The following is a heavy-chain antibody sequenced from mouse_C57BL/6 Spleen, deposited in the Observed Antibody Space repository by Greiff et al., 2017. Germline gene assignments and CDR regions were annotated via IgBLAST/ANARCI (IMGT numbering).Heavy chain of an antibody. Sequence: EVQVVESGGDLVKPGGSLKLSCAASGFTFSSYGMSWVPQTPDKRLEWVATISSGGSYTYYPDSVKGRFTISRDNAKNTLYLQMSSLKSEDTAMYYCARRVEYYYAMDYWGQGTSVTVSS. CDR2: ISSGGSYT. CDR3: ARRVEYYYAMDY. V-gene: IGHV5-6*01. J-gene: IGHJ4*01. CDR1: GFTFSSYG.